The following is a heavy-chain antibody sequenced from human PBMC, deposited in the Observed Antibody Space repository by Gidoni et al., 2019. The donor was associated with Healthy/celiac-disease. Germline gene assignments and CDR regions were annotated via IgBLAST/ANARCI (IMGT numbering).Heavy chain of an antibody. V-gene: IGHV4-34*01. CDR3: ARSWGVYEP. D-gene: IGHD3-16*01. Sequence: QVQLQQWGAGLLKPSETLSRTCAVYGGSVSGYYWSWIRQPPGKGLEWIGEINHSGSTNYNPSLKSRVTISVDTSKNQFSLKLSSVTAADTAVYYCARSWGVYEPCSQGTLVTVSS. J-gene: IGHJ5*02. CDR1: GGSVSGYY. CDR2: INHSGST.